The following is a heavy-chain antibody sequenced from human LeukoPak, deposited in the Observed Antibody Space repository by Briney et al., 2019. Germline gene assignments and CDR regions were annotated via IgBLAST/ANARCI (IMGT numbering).Heavy chain of an antibody. Sequence: SETLSLTCTVSGGSISSYYWSWIRQPPGKGLEWVGYIYYSGNTNYNPSLKSRVTMSVDTSRNQFSLELGSVTAADTAVYYCAGHYGSGFDYWGQGTLVTVSS. J-gene: IGHJ4*02. CDR3: AGHYGSGFDY. V-gene: IGHV4-59*08. CDR2: IYYSGNT. CDR1: GGSISSYY. D-gene: IGHD3-10*01.